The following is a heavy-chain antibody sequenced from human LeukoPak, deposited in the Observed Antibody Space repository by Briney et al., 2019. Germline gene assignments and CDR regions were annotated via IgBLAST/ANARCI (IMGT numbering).Heavy chain of an antibody. CDR1: GFTFSSYG. CDR2: IRYDGSNK. Sequence: GGSLRLSCAASGFTFSSYGMHWVRQAPGKGLAWVAFIRYDGSNKYYADSVKGRFTISRDNSKNTLYLQMNSLRAEDTAVYYCANSDYGGNSVHPGFYYWGQGTLVTVSS. CDR3: ANSDYGGNSVHPGFYY. V-gene: IGHV3-30*02. J-gene: IGHJ4*02. D-gene: IGHD4-23*01.